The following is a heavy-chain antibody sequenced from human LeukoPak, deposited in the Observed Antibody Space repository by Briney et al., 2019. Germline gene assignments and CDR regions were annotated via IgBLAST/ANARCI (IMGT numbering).Heavy chain of an antibody. Sequence: PSETLSLTCTVSGGSISSSCYYWGWIRQPPGKGLEWVGSIYYSGSTYYNPSLKSRVTISVDTSKNRSSLNLSSVTAPDTAVYYCAQQIEYYDSSGYLNWFDPWGQGTLVTVSS. J-gene: IGHJ5*02. CDR1: GGSISSSCYY. V-gene: IGHV4-39*01. D-gene: IGHD3-22*01. CDR3: AQQIEYYDSSGYLNWFDP. CDR2: IYYSGST.